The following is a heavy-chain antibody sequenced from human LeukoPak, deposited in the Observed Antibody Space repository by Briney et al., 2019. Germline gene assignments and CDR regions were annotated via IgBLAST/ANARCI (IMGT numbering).Heavy chain of an antibody. CDR2: ISYDGSNK. CDR1: RFTFSSYA. D-gene: IGHD4-17*01. V-gene: IGHV3-30*04. J-gene: IGHJ4*02. CDR3: ARDADYGDWLIDY. Sequence: GRSLRLSCAASRFTFSSYAMHWVRQAPGKGLEWVAVISYDGSNKYYADSVKGRFTISRDNSKNTLYLQMNSLRAEDTAVYYCARDADYGDWLIDYWGQGTLVTVSS.